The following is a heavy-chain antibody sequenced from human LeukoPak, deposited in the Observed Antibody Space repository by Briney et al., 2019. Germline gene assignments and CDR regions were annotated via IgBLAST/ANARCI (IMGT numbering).Heavy chain of an antibody. D-gene: IGHD2-2*01. J-gene: IGHJ4*02. CDR3: ARVRSRYCSSTSCPWGY. CDR1: GGTFSSYA. Sequence: GASVKVSCKASGGTFSSYAISWVRQAPGQGLEWMGGVLPIFGTANYAQKFQGRVTITADESTSTAYMELSSLRSEDTAVYYCARVRSRYCSSTSCPWGYWGQGTLVTVSS. V-gene: IGHV1-69*13. CDR2: VLPIFGTA.